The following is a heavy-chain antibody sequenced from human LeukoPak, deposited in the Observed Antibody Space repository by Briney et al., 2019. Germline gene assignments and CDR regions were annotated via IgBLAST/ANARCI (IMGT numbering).Heavy chain of an antibody. J-gene: IGHJ4*02. D-gene: IGHD1-26*01. V-gene: IGHV3-74*01. CDR1: GFTLSSYW. Sequence: PGGSLRLSCVAPGFTLSSYWMQWVRQAPGKGLVWVSRINTDGSSTTYADSVKGRFTISRDNAKNTLYLQMNSLRAEDTAGYYCATQASVGYWGQGTLVTVSS. CDR3: ATQASVGY. CDR2: INTDGSST.